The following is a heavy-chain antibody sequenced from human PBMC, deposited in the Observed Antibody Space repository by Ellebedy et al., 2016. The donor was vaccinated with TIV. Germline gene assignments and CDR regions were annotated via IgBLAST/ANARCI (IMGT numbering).Heavy chain of an antibody. Sequence: MPSETLSLTCAVYSGSFSGYYWSWIRQPPGKGLEWIGEINHNGSTNHNPSLKSRVTISVDTSKNQFSLKLSSVTAADTAVYYCARAPGQILTGYYKRYYGMDVWGQGTTVTVSS. D-gene: IGHD3-9*01. CDR2: INHNGST. CDR3: ARAPGQILTGYYKRYYGMDV. V-gene: IGHV4-34*01. J-gene: IGHJ6*02. CDR1: SGSFSGYY.